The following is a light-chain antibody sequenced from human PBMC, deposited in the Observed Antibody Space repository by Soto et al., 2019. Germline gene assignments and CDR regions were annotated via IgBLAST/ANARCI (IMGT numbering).Light chain of an antibody. Sequence: QSVVTQPASVSGSPGQSITISCTGTSSDVGGYNYVSWYQQHPGKGPKLMIYEVSNRPSGVSNRFSGSKSGNTASLTISGLQAEDAADYYCSSYTTSSTPVVFGGGTKLTVL. CDR2: EVS. J-gene: IGLJ2*01. CDR3: SSYTTSSTPVV. CDR1: SSDVGGYNY. V-gene: IGLV2-14*01.